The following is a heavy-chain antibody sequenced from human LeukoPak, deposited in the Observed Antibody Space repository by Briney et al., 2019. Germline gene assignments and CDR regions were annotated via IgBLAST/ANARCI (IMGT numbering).Heavy chain of an antibody. CDR3: ARGTRRYCSGGSCYSG. CDR1: GGTFSSYA. J-gene: IGHJ4*02. V-gene: IGHV1-69*05. Sequence: SVKVSCKASGGTFSSYAISWVRQAPGQGREWMGRNIPIFGTANYAQKFQGRVTITTDESTSTAYMELSSLRSEDTAVYYCARGTRRYCSGGSCYSGWGQGTLVTVSS. CDR2: NIPIFGTA. D-gene: IGHD2-15*01.